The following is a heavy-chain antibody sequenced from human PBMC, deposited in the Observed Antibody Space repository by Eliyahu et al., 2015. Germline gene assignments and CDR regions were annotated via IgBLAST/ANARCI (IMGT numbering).Heavy chain of an antibody. D-gene: IGHD3-10*01. CDR1: GFXLTTKTMC. V-gene: IGHV2-70*01. CDR2: IDWNDNK. Sequence: QVTLRESGPALVKPTQPLTLTCTFXGFXLTTKTMCVSWIRQPPGKALEWLALIDWNDNKYXSTXLKTRLTIXKDTSRNRVVLTVTNMDPVDTATYYCARSPLYGSGSSFDYWGQGTLVTVSS. CDR3: ARSPLYGSGSSFDY. J-gene: IGHJ4*02.